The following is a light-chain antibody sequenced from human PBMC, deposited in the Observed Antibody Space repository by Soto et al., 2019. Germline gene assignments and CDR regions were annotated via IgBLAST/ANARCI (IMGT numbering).Light chain of an antibody. CDR1: QSVSSY. V-gene: IGKV3-11*01. CDR3: QQRTNWLT. CDR2: DAS. J-gene: IGKJ4*01. Sequence: IVLTQSPATLSLSPVERATLSCRASQSVSSYLGCYQQKPGQAPRLLIYDASNRATGIPARFSGSGSGTDFTLTISSLEPEDFAIYYCQQRTNWLTFGGGTKVDIK.